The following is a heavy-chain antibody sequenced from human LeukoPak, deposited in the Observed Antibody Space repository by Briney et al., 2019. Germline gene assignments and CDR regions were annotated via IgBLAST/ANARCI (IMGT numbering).Heavy chain of an antibody. V-gene: IGHV3-21*04. CDR1: GFTFSSYS. D-gene: IGHD3-9*01. J-gene: IGHJ4*02. CDR3: AKDLSYYDILTGFDY. Sequence: GGSLRLSCVASGFTFSSYSMNWVRQAPGKGLEWVSSISSSSSYIYYADSVKGRFTISRDNAKNSLYLQMNSLRAEDTAVYYCAKDLSYYDILTGFDYWGQGTLVTVSS. CDR2: ISSSSSYI.